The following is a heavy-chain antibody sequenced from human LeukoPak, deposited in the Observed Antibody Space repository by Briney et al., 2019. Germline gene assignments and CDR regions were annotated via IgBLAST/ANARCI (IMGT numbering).Heavy chain of an antibody. J-gene: IGHJ5*02. D-gene: IGHD3-22*01. CDR2: ISYGGST. CDR1: GGSISSYY. V-gene: IGHV4-59*01. CDR3: ARDVALDTSGRLTNTRFDP. Sequence: SETLSLTCTVSGGSISSYYWSWLRQPPGKGLEWIGYISYGGSTKYNPSLKSRVTISVDTSKNQFSLKMSSVIAADTAVYYCARDVALDTSGRLTNTRFDPWGQGTLVTVSS.